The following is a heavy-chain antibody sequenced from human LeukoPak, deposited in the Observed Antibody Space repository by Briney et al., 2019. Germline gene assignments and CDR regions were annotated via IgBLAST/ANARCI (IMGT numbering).Heavy chain of an antibody. J-gene: IGHJ4*02. D-gene: IGHD3-22*01. CDR1: GFTVSSNY. CDR2: IYSGGST. CDR3: ARYDSSGLDY. V-gene: IGHV3-66*01. Sequence: GGSLRLSCAASGFTVSSNYMSWVRQAPGKGREWGSVIYSGGSTYYADSVKGRFNISRDNSKSTLYLQMNSLRAEYTAVYYCARYDSSGLDYWGQGTLVTVSS.